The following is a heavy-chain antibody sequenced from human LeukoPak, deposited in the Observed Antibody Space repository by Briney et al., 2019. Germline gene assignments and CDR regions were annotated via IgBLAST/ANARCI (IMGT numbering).Heavy chain of an antibody. V-gene: IGHV3-33*01. J-gene: IGHJ6*02. Sequence: PGGSLRLSCAASGFTFSSYGMHWVRQAPGKGLEWVAVIWYDGSNKYYADSVKGRFTISRDNSKNTLYPQMNSLRAEDTAVYYCARHSYDIAGMDVWGQGTTVTVSS. CDR3: ARHSYDIAGMDV. CDR1: GFTFSSYG. D-gene: IGHD3-9*01. CDR2: IWYDGSNK.